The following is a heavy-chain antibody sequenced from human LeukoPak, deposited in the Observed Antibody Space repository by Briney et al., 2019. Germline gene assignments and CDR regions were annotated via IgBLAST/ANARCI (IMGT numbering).Heavy chain of an antibody. CDR1: GYTFTSYY. V-gene: IGHV1-46*01. J-gene: IGHJ4*02. CDR2: INPSGGST. Sequence: ASVKVSCKASGYTFTSYYMHWVRQAPGQGLEWMGIINPSGGSTTYAQKFQGRVTMTRDTSTSTVYMELSSLRSEDTAVFYCARGGSLAAAPHRYYFDFWGQGTPVTVSS. CDR3: ARGGSLAAAPHRYYFDF. D-gene: IGHD6-19*01.